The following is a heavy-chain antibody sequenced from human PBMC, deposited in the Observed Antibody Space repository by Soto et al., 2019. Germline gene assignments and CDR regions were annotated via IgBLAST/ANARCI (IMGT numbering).Heavy chain of an antibody. J-gene: IGHJ6*02. CDR2: IDPSDSYT. V-gene: IGHV5-10-1*01. Sequence: PGESLKISCKGSGYNFTNYLIIWVRQMPGKGLEWMERIDPSDSYTKYSPSLQGHVTISADKSIGTAYLQWSRLKASDTAMYYCATFSDVWGQGTTVTVSS. CDR3: ATFSDV. CDR1: GYNFTNYL.